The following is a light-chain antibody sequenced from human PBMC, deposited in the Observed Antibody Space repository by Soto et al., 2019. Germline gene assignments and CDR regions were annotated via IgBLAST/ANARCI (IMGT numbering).Light chain of an antibody. V-gene: IGKV1-39*01. CDR2: AAS. CDR3: QESFSPRYT. Sequence: DIQLTQSPSSLSTSVGDRVTITCRASQTIHNYLNWYQQTPGKAPKLLIYAASNLRGGVPSRFSGGGSGTDVTLTSSSLQPEDGATDYCQESFSPRYTWGQGTMLDI. CDR1: QTIHNY. J-gene: IGKJ2*01.